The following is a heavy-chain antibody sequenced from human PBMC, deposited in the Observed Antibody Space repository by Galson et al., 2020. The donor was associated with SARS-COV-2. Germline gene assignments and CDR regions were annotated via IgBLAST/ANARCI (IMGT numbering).Heavy chain of an antibody. CDR1: GFTFGASA. CDR3: ARSPWDYRLDY. D-gene: IGHD1-7*01. Sequence: GGSLRLSCTASGFTFGASAMHWVRQPPGKGLEWVAFLSFDGGNAYYIDSVKGRFTISRDNSKKTLYLQMDTLRPEDTAVYFCARSPWDYRLDYWGQGSLVTVSS. J-gene: IGHJ4*02. V-gene: IGHV3-30-3*01. CDR2: LSFDGGNA.